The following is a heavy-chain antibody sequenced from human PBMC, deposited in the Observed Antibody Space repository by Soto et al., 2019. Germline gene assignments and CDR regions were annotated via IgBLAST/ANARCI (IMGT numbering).Heavy chain of an antibody. CDR3: AKDLVRGHNPLGYFDY. Sequence: GGSLRLSCAASGFTFSSYGMHWFRQAPGNGLEWVAVISYDGSNKYYADSVKGRFTISRDNSKNTLYLQMNSLRAEDTAVYYCAKDLVRGHNPLGYFDYWGQGTLVTVSS. CDR2: ISYDGSNK. V-gene: IGHV3-30*18. CDR1: GFTFSSYG. D-gene: IGHD5-12*01. J-gene: IGHJ4*02.